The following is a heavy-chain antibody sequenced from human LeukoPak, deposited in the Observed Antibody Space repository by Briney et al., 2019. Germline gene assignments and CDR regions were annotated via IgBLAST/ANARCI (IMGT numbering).Heavy chain of an antibody. D-gene: IGHD4-23*01. J-gene: IGHJ4*02. Sequence: SVTVSCKASGGTFSSYAISWVRQAPGQGLEWMGGIIPIFGTANYAQKFQGRVTITADESTSTAYMELSSLRSEDTAVYYCAREAVVTPGFDYWGQGTLVTVSS. CDR1: GGTFSSYA. V-gene: IGHV1-69*13. CDR2: IIPIFGTA. CDR3: AREAVVTPGFDY.